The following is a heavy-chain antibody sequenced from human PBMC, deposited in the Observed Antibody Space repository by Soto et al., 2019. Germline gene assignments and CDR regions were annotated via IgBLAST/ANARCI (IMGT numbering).Heavy chain of an antibody. CDR1: GYTFTSYA. V-gene: IGHV1-3*01. CDR2: INAGNGNT. J-gene: IGHJ4*02. D-gene: IGHD6-13*01. Sequence: GASVKVSCKASGYTFTSYAMHWVRQAPGQRLEWMGWINAGNGNTKYSQKFQGRVTITRDTSASTAYMELSSLRSEDTAVYYCARPRGSSWYYFDYWGQGTLVTVSS. CDR3: ARPRGSSWYYFDY.